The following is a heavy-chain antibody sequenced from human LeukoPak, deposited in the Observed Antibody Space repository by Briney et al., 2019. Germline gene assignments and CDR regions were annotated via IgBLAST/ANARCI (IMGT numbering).Heavy chain of an antibody. CDR1: GFAFGDYA. V-gene: IGHV3-9*01. CDR2: SSWNSGSI. D-gene: IGHD3-22*01. CDR3: AKDSGASYYDSSRYYYFDY. Sequence: GGSLRLCCAASGFAFGDYARRWVRQAPGKGLGWGAGSSWNSGSIGHADSVTGRFTISRDNAKESLYLQMNSLRAEDTALYYCAKDSGASYYDSSRYYYFDYWGQGTLVTVSS. J-gene: IGHJ4*02.